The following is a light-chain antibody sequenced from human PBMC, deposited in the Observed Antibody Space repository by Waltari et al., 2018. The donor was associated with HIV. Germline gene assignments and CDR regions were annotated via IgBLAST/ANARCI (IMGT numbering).Light chain of an antibody. J-gene: IGLJ1*01. Sequence: SALTQPASVSGSPGQSITISCTGTSSDIGAYNYVSWYQQYPGKAPKLMIYDVSNRPSGVSTRFSGSKSGNTASLNIAGLQAEDEADYYCSSYTVPGTLFGTGTRVTVL. CDR2: DVS. V-gene: IGLV2-14*01. CDR3: SSYTVPGTL. CDR1: SSDIGAYNY.